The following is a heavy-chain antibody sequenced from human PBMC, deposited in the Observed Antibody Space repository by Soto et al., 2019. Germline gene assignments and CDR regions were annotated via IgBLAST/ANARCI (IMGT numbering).Heavy chain of an antibody. CDR3: ARRKERSGPNYFDV. Sequence: QVQLVQSGAEVKKPGASVKVSCKASGDTFIKYDINWVRQATGQGLEWMGWMNPSNGNAGYAQNFRGRVTMTSNPSITTAYMELSGLRYEDTAVYYCARRKERSGPNYFDVWGQGTLVTVSS. CDR1: GDTFIKYD. J-gene: IGHJ4*02. CDR2: MNPSNGNA. D-gene: IGHD6-25*01. V-gene: IGHV1-8*01.